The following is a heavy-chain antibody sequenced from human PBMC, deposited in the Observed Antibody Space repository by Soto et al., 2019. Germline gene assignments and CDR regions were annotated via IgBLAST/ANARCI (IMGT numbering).Heavy chain of an antibody. V-gene: IGHV4-61*01. J-gene: IGHJ4*02. CDR3: ARERRNRTGVDC. CDR1: GGPVSSGSYY. CDR2: IFYTGST. D-gene: IGHD4-4*01. Sequence: SDTLSLTCTVSGGPVSSGSYYWTWVRQPPGKGLEYIAYIFYTGSTDYNPSLKSRVTISMDTSKNQVSLKLSSVTAADTAVYYCARERRNRTGVDCWGQGILVTVSS.